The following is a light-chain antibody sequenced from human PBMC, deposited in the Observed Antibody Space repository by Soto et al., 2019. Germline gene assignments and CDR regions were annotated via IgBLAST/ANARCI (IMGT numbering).Light chain of an antibody. V-gene: IGKV1-8*01. J-gene: IGKJ3*01. CDR3: QQYYSYPFT. CDR1: QGISSY. Sequence: AIRMTQSPSSFSASTGDRVTITCRASQGISSYLAWYQQKPGQAPKLLIYAASTLQSGVPSRFSGSGSGTDFTLTISCLQSEDFATYYCQQYYSYPFTFGPGTKVEIK. CDR2: AAS.